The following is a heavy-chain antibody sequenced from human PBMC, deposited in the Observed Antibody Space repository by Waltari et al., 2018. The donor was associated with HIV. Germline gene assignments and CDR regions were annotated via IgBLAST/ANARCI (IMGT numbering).Heavy chain of an antibody. V-gene: IGHV3-53*01. Sequence: EVQLVESGGGLFQPGGSLTLSCVASGFSVSSNSMSWVRQDPGKGREWVSVIYTGDGTFYADSVKGRFTISRDHSKNTVSLQMNSLRAEDTALYYCARDRGYAGYGGMDVWGQGTTVTVSS. CDR3: ARDRGYAGYGGMDV. CDR2: IYTGDGT. D-gene: IGHD2-15*01. CDR1: GFSVSSNS. J-gene: IGHJ6*02.